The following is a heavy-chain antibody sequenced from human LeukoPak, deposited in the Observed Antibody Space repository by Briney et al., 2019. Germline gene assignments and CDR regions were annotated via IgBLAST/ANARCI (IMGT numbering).Heavy chain of an antibody. CDR1: GASISSYY. CDR3: ARHSSARDYFDK. D-gene: IGHD6-19*01. Sequence: SETLSLTCTVSGASISSYYWSWIRQPPGKGLEWIGYIWYSTTNYNPSLKSRVTISVDTSKNQFSLKMNSVNAADTAMYYCARHSSARDYFDKWGQGTLVTVSS. CDR2: IWYSTT. J-gene: IGHJ4*02. V-gene: IGHV4-59*08.